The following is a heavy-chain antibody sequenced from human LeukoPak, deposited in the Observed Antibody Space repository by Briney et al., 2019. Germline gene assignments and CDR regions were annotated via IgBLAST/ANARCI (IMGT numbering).Heavy chain of an antibody. CDR3: AKGWSGWYEPTFFDY. Sequence: GGSLRLSCAASGFSFSNYAMSWVRQAPGKGLEWVSIIGGSGGSTYYADSVYADSVKGRFTISRDNAKNSLYLQMNSLRAEDTALYYCAKGWSGWYEPTFFDYWGQGTLVTVSS. V-gene: IGHV3-23*01. J-gene: IGHJ4*02. CDR1: GFSFSNYA. CDR2: IGGSGGST. D-gene: IGHD6-19*01.